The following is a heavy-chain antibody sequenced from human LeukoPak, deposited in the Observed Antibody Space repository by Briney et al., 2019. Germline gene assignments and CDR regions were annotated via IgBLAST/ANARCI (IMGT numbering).Heavy chain of an antibody. J-gene: IGHJ4*02. CDR3: ARGASRYYYGSGSYYIDDY. CDR2: ISSSSSTI. CDR1: GFTFSSYS. Sequence: GGSLRLSCAASGFTFSSYSMNWVRQAPGKGLEWVSYISSSSSTIYYADSVKGRFTISRDNAKNSLYLQMNSLRAEDTAVYYCARGASRYYYGSGSYYIDDYWGLGTLVTVSS. D-gene: IGHD3-10*01. V-gene: IGHV3-48*01.